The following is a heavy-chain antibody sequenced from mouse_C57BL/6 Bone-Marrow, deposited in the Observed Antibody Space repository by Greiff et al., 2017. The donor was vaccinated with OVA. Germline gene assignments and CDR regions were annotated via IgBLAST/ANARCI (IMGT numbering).Heavy chain of an antibody. CDR3: ATYYLAWFAY. CDR2: INPGSGGT. J-gene: IGHJ3*01. CDR1: GYAFTNYL. D-gene: IGHD2-10*01. V-gene: IGHV1-54*01. Sequence: QVQLQQSGAELVRPGTSVKESCKASGYAFTNYLIEWVKQRPGQGLEWIGVINPGSGGTNYNEKFKGKATLTADKSSSTAYMQLSSLTSEDSAVYFCATYYLAWFAYWGQGTLVTVSA.